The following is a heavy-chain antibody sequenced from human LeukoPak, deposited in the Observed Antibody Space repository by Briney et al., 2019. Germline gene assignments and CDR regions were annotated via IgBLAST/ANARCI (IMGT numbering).Heavy chain of an antibody. CDR1: GGSISSYY. J-gene: IGHJ6*02. CDR3: ARDTPYDFWSGYYANYYGMDV. CDR2: IYYSGST. Sequence: PSETLSLTCTVSGGSISSYYWSWIRQPPGKGLEWLGYIYYSGSTNYNPSLKSRVTISVDTSKNQFSLKLSSVTAADTAVYYCARDTPYDFWSGYYANYYGMDVWGQGTTVTVSS. V-gene: IGHV4-59*01. D-gene: IGHD3-3*01.